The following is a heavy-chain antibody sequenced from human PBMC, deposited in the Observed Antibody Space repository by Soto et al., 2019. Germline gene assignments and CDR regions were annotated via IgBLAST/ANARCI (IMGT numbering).Heavy chain of an antibody. CDR1: GGTYSNYA. J-gene: IGHJ5*02. V-gene: IGHV1-69*13. CDR2: IIPIFGTA. D-gene: IGHD2-15*01. CDR3: AKDGGREGYFGNWFDP. Sequence: SVKVSCTASGGTYSNYAITWVRQAPGQGLEWLGRIIPIFGTANYAQKFQGRVTITADESTTTAYMELSSLRSDDTAVYYCAKDGGREGYFGNWFDPWGQGTLVTVSS.